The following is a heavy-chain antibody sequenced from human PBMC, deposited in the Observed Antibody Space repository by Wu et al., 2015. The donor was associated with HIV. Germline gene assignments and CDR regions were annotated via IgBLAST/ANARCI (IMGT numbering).Heavy chain of an antibody. V-gene: IGHV4-34*01. CDR2: INHSGST. J-gene: IGHJ4*02. D-gene: IGHD3-10*01. CDR1: GGSFNDYS. CDR3: ARGFGSGTYSSRFDY. Sequence: QVQLQQWGAGLLKPSETLSLTCAVYGGSFNDYSWSWIRQPPGKGLEWIGDINHSGSTKYKSSLKSRVSISVDTSKNQFSLKLNSVTAADTGVYYCARGFGSGTYSSRFDYWGQGTLVTVSS.